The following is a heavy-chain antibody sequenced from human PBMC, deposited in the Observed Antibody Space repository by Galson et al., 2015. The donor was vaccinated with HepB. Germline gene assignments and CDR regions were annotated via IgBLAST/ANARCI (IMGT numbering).Heavy chain of an antibody. CDR2: ISTSSSST. CDR1: GFTFSTYS. V-gene: IGHV3-48*01. J-gene: IGHJ6*02. Sequence: SLRLSCAASGFTFSTYSMNWVRQAPGKGLEWVSYISTSSSSTYYADSVKGRFTISRDNAKNLLYLQMNGLRAEDTAVYFCSRDKNDYYGSGSYYSYYGTDVWGQGTTVTVSS. CDR3: SRDKNDYYGSGSYYSYYGTDV. D-gene: IGHD3-10*01.